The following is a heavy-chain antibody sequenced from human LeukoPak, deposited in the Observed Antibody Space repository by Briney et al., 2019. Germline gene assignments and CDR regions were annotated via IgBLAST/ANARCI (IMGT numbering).Heavy chain of an antibody. CDR2: IYYSGST. V-gene: IGHV4-59*12. CDR1: GGSISSYY. CDR3: ARAPTVTFYFDY. D-gene: IGHD4-17*01. J-gene: IGHJ4*02. Sequence: SETLSLTCTVSGGSISSYYWSWIRQPPGKGLEWIGYIYYSGSTNYNPSLKSRVTISVDRSKNQFSLKLSSVTAADTAVYYCARAPTVTFYFDYWGQGTLVTVSS.